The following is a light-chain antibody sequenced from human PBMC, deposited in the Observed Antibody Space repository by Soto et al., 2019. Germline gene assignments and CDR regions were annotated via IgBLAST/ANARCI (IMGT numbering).Light chain of an antibody. CDR3: QLYGTSPP. J-gene: IGKJ5*01. Sequence: EIVLTQSPGTLSLSPGERATLSCRASQSVNNNYLAWYQQKPGQAPRLLIYASVQRATGIPDRFSGSASGTDFTLTINRLEPEDFAVYYCQLYGTSPPFGQGTRLEIK. CDR1: QSVNNNY. CDR2: ASV. V-gene: IGKV3-20*01.